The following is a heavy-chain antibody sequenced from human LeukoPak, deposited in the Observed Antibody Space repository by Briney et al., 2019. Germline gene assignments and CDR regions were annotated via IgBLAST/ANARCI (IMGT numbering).Heavy chain of an antibody. CDR3: ARERSSPPAFDI. J-gene: IGHJ3*02. Sequence: NPSETLSLTCTVSGGSISSYYWSWIRQPPGKGLEWIGYIYYSGSTNYNPSLKSRVTISVDTSKNQFSLKLSSVTAADTAVYYCARERSSPPAFDIWGQGTMVTVSS. V-gene: IGHV4-59*01. CDR1: GGSISSYY. CDR2: IYYSGST. D-gene: IGHD6-13*01.